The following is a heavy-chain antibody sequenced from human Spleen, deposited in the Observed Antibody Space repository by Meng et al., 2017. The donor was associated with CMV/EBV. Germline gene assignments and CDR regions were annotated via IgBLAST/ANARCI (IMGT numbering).Heavy chain of an antibody. CDR3: AREGDYYDSSGQITPY. D-gene: IGHD3-22*01. V-gene: IGHV4-4*07. CDR2: IYTSGST. CDR1: GGSISSYY. J-gene: IGHJ4*02. Sequence: QVQLQESGPGLVKPSETLSLTCTVSGGSISSYYWSWIRQPAGKGLEWIGRIYTSGSTNYNPSLKSRVTMSVDTSKNQFSLKLSSVTAADTAVYYCAREGDYYDSSGQITPYLGQGTLVTVSS.